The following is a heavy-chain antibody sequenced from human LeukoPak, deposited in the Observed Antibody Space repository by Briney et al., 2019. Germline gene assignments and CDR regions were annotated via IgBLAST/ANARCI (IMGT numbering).Heavy chain of an antibody. CDR2: IYYSGST. J-gene: IGHJ4*02. CDR3: ARLGGWTVRGLV. Sequence: SETLSLTCTVSGDSTSSSSYYWGWIRQPPGKGLEWIGSIYYSGSTYCNTSLKSRVTISVDTSKNQFSLKLSSVTAADTAVYYCARLGGWTVRGLVWGQGTLVTVSS. D-gene: IGHD3-10*01. V-gene: IGHV4-39*01. CDR1: GDSTSSSSYY.